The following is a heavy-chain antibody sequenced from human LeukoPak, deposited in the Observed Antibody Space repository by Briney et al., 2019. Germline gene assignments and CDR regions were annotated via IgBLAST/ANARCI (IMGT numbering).Heavy chain of an antibody. CDR1: GFTFSSYA. J-gene: IGHJ3*02. CDR3: AGFDI. V-gene: IGHV3-30-3*01. CDR2: ISYDGSNK. Sequence: GGSLRLSCAASGFTFSSYAMPWVRQAPGKGLEWVAVISYDGSNKYYADSVKGRFTISRDNSKNTLYLQMNSLRAEDTAVYYCAGFDIWGQGTMVTVSS.